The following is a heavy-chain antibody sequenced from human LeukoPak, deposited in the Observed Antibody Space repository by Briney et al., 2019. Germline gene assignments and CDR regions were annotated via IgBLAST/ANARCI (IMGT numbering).Heavy chain of an antibody. CDR1: GGSISSGDSY. J-gene: IGHJ4*02. CDR3: ARSTSNVETALVTED. D-gene: IGHD5-18*01. CDR2: IYCRGST. V-gene: IGHV4-31*03. Sequence: SETLSLTCTVSGGSISSGDSYWSWIRLHPGKGLDWIGYIYCRGSTYYNPSLESRVTISVDTSRNQFSLKLRSVTAADTAIYYCARSTSNVETALVTEDWGQGTLVTVSS.